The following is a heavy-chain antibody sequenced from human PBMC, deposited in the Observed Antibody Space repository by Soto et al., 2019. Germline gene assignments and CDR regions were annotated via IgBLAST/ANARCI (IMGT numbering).Heavy chain of an antibody. V-gene: IGHV3-30*18. J-gene: IGHJ5*02. CDR3: AKDNDLNP. D-gene: IGHD1-1*01. Sequence: QVQLVESGGGVVQPGRSLRLSCAASGFTFSNCGMHWVRQAPGKGLEWVAVISYDGGNQNYADSVKGRFIISRDNSKNTLYLQMNSLRPEDTAMYYCAKDNDLNPWGQGTLVTVSS. CDR1: GFTFSNCG. CDR2: ISYDGGNQ.